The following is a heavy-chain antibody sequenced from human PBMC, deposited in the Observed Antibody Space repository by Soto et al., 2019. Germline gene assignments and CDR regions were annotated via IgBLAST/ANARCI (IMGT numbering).Heavy chain of an antibody. V-gene: IGHV1-2*04. J-gene: IGHJ6*02. CDR2: INPNSGGT. CDR1: GYTFTGYY. Sequence: GASVKVSCTASGYTFTGYYMHWVRQAPGQGLEWMGWINPNSGGTNYAQKFQGWVTMTRDTSISTAYMELSRLRSDDTAVYYCARSLAAPPAGYYGMDVWGQGTTVTVSS. CDR3: ARSLAAPPAGYYGMDV. D-gene: IGHD6-6*01.